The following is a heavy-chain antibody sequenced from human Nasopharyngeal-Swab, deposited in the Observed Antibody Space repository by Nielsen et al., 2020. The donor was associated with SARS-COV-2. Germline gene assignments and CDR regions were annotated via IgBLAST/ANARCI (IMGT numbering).Heavy chain of an antibody. J-gene: IGHJ6*03. CDR3: ARSNADKGYYYYYMDV. V-gene: IGHV3-23*01. CDR1: GFTFSSYA. CDR2: ISGSGGST. Sequence: GGSLRLSCAASGFTFSSYAMSWVRQAPGKGLEWVSAISGSGGSTYYADSVKGRFTISRDNSKNTLYLQMNSLRAEDTAVYYCARSNADKGYYYYYMDVWGKGTTVTVSS.